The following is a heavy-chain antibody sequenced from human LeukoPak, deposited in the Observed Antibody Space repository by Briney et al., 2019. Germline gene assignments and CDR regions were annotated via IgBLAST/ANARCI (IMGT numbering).Heavy chain of an antibody. D-gene: IGHD2-2*01. Sequence: SVKVSCKTSGGTFTNYAINWVRQAPGQGLEWMGGIIPLFRTANYAQNFQGRVTITADESTRTAYMELSSLRSEDTAVYYCARIMEYCSSTSCYYGMDVWGQGTTVTVSS. V-gene: IGHV1-69*13. CDR2: IIPLFRTA. J-gene: IGHJ6*02. CDR3: ARIMEYCSSTSCYYGMDV. CDR1: GGTFTNYA.